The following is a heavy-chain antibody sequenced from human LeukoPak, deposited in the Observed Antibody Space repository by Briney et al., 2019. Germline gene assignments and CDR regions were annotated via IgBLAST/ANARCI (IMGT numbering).Heavy chain of an antibody. Sequence: PGGSLRLSCAASGFTFSNAWMSWVRQAPGKGMEWVGRIQSRTDGGKTDYAAPVKGRFTISRDDSKNTLYLQMSSLNTEDTAVYYCNRALSYYGMDVWGQGTAVTVSS. CDR3: NRALSYYGMDV. CDR2: IQSRTDGGKT. V-gene: IGHV3-15*01. D-gene: IGHD3-16*01. CDR1: GFTFSNAW. J-gene: IGHJ6*02.